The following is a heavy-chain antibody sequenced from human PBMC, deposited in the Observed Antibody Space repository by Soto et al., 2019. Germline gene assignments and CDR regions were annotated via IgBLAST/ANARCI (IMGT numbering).Heavy chain of an antibody. CDR2: NAHSGST. D-gene: IGHD3-3*01. V-gene: IGHV4-34*01. CDR1: CRSSSDDN. J-gene: IGHJ4*02. CDR3: ARGVTFFGVVNNLDY. Sequence: SEALSLTCAAYCRSSSDDNHCGIPHPAGKRLERSGKNAHSGSTNYTQYLQSRVTISVDTSKNQFSLKLSSVTAADTAVYYCARGVTFFGVVNNLDYWGQGTLVTVSS.